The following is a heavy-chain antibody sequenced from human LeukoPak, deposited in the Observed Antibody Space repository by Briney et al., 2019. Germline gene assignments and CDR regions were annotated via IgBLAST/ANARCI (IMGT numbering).Heavy chain of an antibody. CDR1: GGSISSSSYY. Sequence: SETLSLTCTVSGGSISSSSYYWGWIRQPPGKGLGWIGSIYYSGSTYYNPSLKSRVTISVDTSKNQFSLKLSSVTAADTAVYYCARRSGITIFGVVPFDYWGQGTLVTVSS. V-gene: IGHV4-39*01. CDR3: ARRSGITIFGVVPFDY. CDR2: IYYSGST. D-gene: IGHD3-3*01. J-gene: IGHJ4*02.